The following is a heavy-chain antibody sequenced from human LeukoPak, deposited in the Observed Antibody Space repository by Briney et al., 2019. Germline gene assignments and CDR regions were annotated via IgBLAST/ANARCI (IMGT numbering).Heavy chain of an antibody. J-gene: IGHJ4*02. Sequence: SETLSLTCTVSGGSMSSFYWSWIRQPPGKGLEWIGYIYYSGSTNYNPSLKSRVTISVDTSQNQFSLKLSSVTAADTAVYYCATGYGSGNCDYWGQGTLVTVSS. CDR1: GGSMSSFY. V-gene: IGHV4-59*12. CDR2: IYYSGST. CDR3: ATGYGSGNCDY. D-gene: IGHD3-10*01.